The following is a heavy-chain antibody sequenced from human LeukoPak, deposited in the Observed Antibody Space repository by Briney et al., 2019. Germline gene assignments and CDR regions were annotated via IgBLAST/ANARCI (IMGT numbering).Heavy chain of an antibody. V-gene: IGHV3-23*01. D-gene: IGHD2-15*01. J-gene: IGHJ4*02. CDR3: ATLNTPFDY. Sequence: GGSLRLSCAASGFSFSSYGMHWVRQAPGKGLEWVSSISSSGGNTYYAGSVRGRFTISRDNSKNTLYLQMSSLRAEDTAVYFCATLNTPFDYWGQGILVTVSS. CDR1: GFSFSSYG. CDR2: ISSSGGNT.